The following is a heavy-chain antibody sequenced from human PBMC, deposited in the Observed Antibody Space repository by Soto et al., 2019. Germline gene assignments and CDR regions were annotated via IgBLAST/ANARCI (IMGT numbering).Heavy chain of an antibody. Sequence: GGSLRLSCAASGFTFSNAWMSWVRQAPGKGLEWVGRIKSKTDGGTTDYAAPVKGRFTISRDDSKNTLYLQMNSLKTEDTAVYYCTTDRTYYDFWSGYHNNCFEPWGQGTLVTVSS. D-gene: IGHD3-3*01. V-gene: IGHV3-15*01. CDR2: IKSKTDGGTT. CDR3: TTDRTYYDFWSGYHNNCFEP. J-gene: IGHJ5*02. CDR1: GFTFSNAW.